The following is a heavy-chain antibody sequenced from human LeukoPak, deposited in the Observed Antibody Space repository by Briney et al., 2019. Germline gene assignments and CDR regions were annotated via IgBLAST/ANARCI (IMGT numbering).Heavy chain of an antibody. CDR3: ARGHCSGGSCYYYFDY. CDR2: INHSGST. V-gene: IGHV4-39*07. Sequence: SETLSLTCTVSGGSIRSSYYYWGWIRQPPGKGLEWIGEINHSGSTNYNPSLKSRVTISVDTSKNQFSLKLSSVTAADTAVYYCARGHCSGGSCYYYFDYWGQGTLVTVSS. J-gene: IGHJ4*02. D-gene: IGHD2-15*01. CDR1: GGSIRSSYYY.